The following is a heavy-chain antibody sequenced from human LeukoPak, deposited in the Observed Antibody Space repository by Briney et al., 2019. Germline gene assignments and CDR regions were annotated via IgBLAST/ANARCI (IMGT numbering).Heavy chain of an antibody. CDR2: INSDGSST. CDR1: GFTFSNYW. CDR3: TRTTTTADWYFDL. Sequence: PGGSLRLSCAVSGFTFSNYWMYWVRQAPGKRLGWVARINSDGSSTTYADSVEGRFTISRDNTKSMLHLQMHSLRVDDSAVYFCTRTTTTADWYFDLGGRGTLVTVSS. V-gene: IGHV3-74*01. J-gene: IGHJ2*01. D-gene: IGHD1-1*01.